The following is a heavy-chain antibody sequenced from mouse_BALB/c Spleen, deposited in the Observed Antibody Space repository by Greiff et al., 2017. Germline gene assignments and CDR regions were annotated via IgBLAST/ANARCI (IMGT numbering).Heavy chain of an antibody. D-gene: IGHD2-1*01. J-gene: IGHJ3*01. CDR1: GFTFSDYY. Sequence: EVQRVESGGGFVKPGGSLKLSCAASGFTFSDYYMYWVRPTPEKRLEWVATISDCGSYTYYPDSVKGRFTISRDNAKNNLYLQMSSLKSEDTAMYYCARDPAIYYGNYGFAYWGQGTLVTVSA. V-gene: IGHV5-4*02. CDR2: ISDCGSYT. CDR3: ARDPAIYYGNYGFAY.